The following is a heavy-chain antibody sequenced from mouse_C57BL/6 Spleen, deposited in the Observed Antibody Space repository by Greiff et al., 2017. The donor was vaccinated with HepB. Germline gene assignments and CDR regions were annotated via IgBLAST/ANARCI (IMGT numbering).Heavy chain of an antibody. V-gene: IGHV6-3*01. CDR1: GFTFSNYW. CDR2: IRLKSDNYAT. D-gene: IGHD2-2*01. CDR3: TALYYGYDRAWFAY. Sequence: EVKVEESGGGLVQPGGSMKLSCVASGFTFSNYWMNWVRQSPEKGLEWVAQIRLKSDNYATHYAESVKGRFTISRDDSKSSVYLQMNNLRAEDTGIYYCTALYYGYDRAWFAYWGQGTLVTVSA. J-gene: IGHJ3*01.